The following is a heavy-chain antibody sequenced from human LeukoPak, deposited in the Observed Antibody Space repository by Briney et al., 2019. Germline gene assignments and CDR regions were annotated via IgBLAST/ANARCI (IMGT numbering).Heavy chain of an antibody. V-gene: IGHV4-59*12. CDR1: GGSISSYY. D-gene: IGHD3-22*01. J-gene: IGHJ4*02. CDR3: AREGYYYDSSGYPSQSDY. Sequence: PSETLSLTCTVPGGSISSYYWSWIRQPPGKGLEWIGYIYYSGSTNYNPSLKSRVTISIDTSKKQFSLNLSSVTAADTAVYYCAREGYYYDSSGYPSQSDYWGQGTLVTVSS. CDR2: IYYSGST.